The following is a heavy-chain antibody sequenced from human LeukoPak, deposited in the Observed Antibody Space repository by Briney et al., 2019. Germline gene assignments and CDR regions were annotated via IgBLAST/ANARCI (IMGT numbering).Heavy chain of an antibody. CDR1: GLTFSNAW. J-gene: IGHJ4*02. V-gene: IGHV3-15*01. CDR3: TKVGVYYYDD. D-gene: IGHD2-8*01. Sequence: GGSLRLSCTASGLTFSNAWMTWVRQVPGKGLEWVGRIRSMSAGGTVDYAAPVQGKFTISRDDSKNTVYLHMNSLRTEDTAIYYCTKVGVYYYDDWGQGTLVTVSS. CDR2: IRSMSAGGTV.